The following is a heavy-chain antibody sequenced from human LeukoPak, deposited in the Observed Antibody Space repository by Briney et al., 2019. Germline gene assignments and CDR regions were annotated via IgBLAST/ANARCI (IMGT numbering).Heavy chain of an antibody. J-gene: IGHJ5*02. CDR3: AGQEYCSGGSCYTWFDP. D-gene: IGHD2-15*01. CDR1: GYSFTSYW. CDR2: IDPSDSYT. Sequence: GESLKISCKGSGYSFTSYWISWVRQMPGKGLEWMGRIDPSDSYTNYSPSFQGHVTISADKSISTAYLQWSSLKASDTAMYYCAGQEYCSGGSCYTWFDPWGQGTLVTVSS. V-gene: IGHV5-10-1*01.